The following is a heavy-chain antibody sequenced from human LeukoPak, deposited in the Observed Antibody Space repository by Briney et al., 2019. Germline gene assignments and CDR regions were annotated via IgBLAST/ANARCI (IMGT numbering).Heavy chain of an antibody. J-gene: IGHJ4*02. CDR3: ARGPGIAVAGVFDY. V-gene: IGHV1-18*04. Sequence: ASVKVSCKASGYSFTSYGINWVRQAPGEGLEWMGWISGYNGHTNYVQKMQGRVTMTTDTSTNTAYMELRSLRSDNTAVYYWARGPGIAVAGVFDYWGQGSLVTVSS. CDR1: GYSFTSYG. CDR2: ISGYNGHT. D-gene: IGHD6-19*01.